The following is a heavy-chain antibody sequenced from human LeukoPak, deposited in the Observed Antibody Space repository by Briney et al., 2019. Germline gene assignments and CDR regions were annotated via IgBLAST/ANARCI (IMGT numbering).Heavy chain of an antibody. J-gene: IGHJ4*02. CDR3: ARESHVERDDY. V-gene: IGHV1-18*01. Sequence: ASVNVPCKASGYTFTSYAMHGVRPAPGRGLAWRRWISNNSGNTNYSQSLQNRVTMTVDTSTSTAYMKLRSLRSDDTAVYYCARESHVERDDYWGQGTLVTVSS. D-gene: IGHD1-1*01. CDR2: ISNNSGNT. CDR1: GYTFTSYA.